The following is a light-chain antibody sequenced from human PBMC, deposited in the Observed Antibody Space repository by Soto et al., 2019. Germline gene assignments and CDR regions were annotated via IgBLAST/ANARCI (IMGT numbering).Light chain of an antibody. V-gene: IGLV1-47*01. CDR1: SSNIGGNY. CDR2: RNN. Sequence: QSVLPQPPSASGTPGQRVTISCSGSSSNIGGNYVYWYQQLPGAAPKLLIYRNNLRPSGVPDRFSGSKSGTSASLAISGLRSEDEADYYCAAWDDTLSGLYVFGTGTKLTVL. J-gene: IGLJ1*01. CDR3: AAWDDTLSGLYV.